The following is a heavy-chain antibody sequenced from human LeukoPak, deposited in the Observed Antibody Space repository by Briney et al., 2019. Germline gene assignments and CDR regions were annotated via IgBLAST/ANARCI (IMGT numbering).Heavy chain of an antibody. D-gene: IGHD3-22*01. Sequence: GGSLRLSCAASGFTFSSYSMNWVRQAPGNGLDWVSSISSSSSYIYYADSVKGRFTISRDNAKNSLYLQMNSLRAEDTAVYYCARDQYYGGSDLFAYWGQGTLVTVSS. CDR1: GFTFSSYS. CDR2: ISSSSSYI. J-gene: IGHJ4*02. CDR3: ARDQYYGGSDLFAY. V-gene: IGHV3-21*01.